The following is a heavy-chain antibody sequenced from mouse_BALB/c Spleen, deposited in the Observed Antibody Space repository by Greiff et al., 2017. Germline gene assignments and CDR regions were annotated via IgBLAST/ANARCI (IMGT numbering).Heavy chain of an antibody. J-gene: IGHJ2*01. D-gene: IGHD4-1*01. Sequence: QVQLQQSGAELAKPGASVKMSCEASGYTFTSYWMHWVKQRPGQGLEWIGYINPSTGYTEYNQKFKDKATLTADKSSSTAYMQLSSLTSEDSAVYYCARELGFDYWGQGTTLTVSS. CDR1: GYTFTSYW. CDR3: ARELGFDY. V-gene: IGHV1-7*01. CDR2: INPSTGYT.